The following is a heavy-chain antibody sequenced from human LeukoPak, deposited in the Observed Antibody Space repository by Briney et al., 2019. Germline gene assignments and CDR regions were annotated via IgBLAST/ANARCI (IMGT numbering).Heavy chain of an antibody. Sequence: GGSLRLSCAASGFTFSSYAMSWVRQAPGKGLEWVSAISGSGGSTYYADSVKGRFTISRDNSKNTLYLQMNSLRAEDTAVYYCAKVGYSSGWFRGNYYLDYWGQGTLVTVSS. CDR3: AKVGYSSGWFRGNYYLDY. CDR2: ISGSGGST. V-gene: IGHV3-23*01. CDR1: GFTFSSYA. J-gene: IGHJ4*02. D-gene: IGHD6-19*01.